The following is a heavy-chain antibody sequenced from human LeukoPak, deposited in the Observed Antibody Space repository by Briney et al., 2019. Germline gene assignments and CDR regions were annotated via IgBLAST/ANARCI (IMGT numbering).Heavy chain of an antibody. CDR2: IYYSGST. D-gene: IGHD5-18*01. CDR1: GGSISSSTYS. CDR3: AVDTAKVEARGGFDY. V-gene: IGHV4-39*01. Sequence: SETLPLTCTVSGGSISSSTYSWGWIRQPPGKGLEWIGSIYYSGSTYYKPSLKSRVTISVDTSKNQFSLKVTSVTAADTAVYYCAVDTAKVEARGGFDYWGQGTLVTVSS. J-gene: IGHJ4*02.